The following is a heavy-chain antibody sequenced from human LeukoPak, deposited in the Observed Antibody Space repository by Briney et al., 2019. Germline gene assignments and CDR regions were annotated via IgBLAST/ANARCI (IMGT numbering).Heavy chain of an antibody. CDR3: ARETGGGDSYGV. CDR2: IYHSGST. CDR1: GASISSGDYY. J-gene: IGHJ4*02. D-gene: IGHD5-18*01. Sequence: PSQTLSLTCTVSGASISSGDYYWSWIRQHPVKGLEWIGYIYHSGSTYYNPSLRSRASISLDTSKNQFSLKLASMTPADTAVYYCARETGGGDSYGVWGQGTLLTVSS. V-gene: IGHV4-31*03.